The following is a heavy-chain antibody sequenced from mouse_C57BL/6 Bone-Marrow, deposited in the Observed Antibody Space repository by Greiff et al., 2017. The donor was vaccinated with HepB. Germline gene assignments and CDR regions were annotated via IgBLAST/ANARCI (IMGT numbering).Heavy chain of an antibody. J-gene: IGHJ4*01. D-gene: IGHD2-2*01. CDR3: ARWLRRNYYAMDY. CDR2: IYPGSGNT. CDR1: GYSFTSYY. Sequence: VQLQHSGPELVKPGASVKISCKASGYSFTSYYIHWVKQRPGQGLEWIGWIYPGSGNTKYNEKFKGKATLTADTSSSTAYMQLSSLTSEDSAVYYCARWLRRNYYAMDYWGQGTSVTVSS. V-gene: IGHV1-66*01.